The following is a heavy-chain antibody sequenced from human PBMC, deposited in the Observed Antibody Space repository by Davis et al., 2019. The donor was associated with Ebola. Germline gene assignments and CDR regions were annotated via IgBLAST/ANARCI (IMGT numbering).Heavy chain of an antibody. V-gene: IGHV3-21*01. CDR1: GFTFSSYS. D-gene: IGHD2-2*01. CDR3: ARDEKGPIVLVPAAIGY. Sequence: PGGSLRLSCAASGFTFSSYSMNWVRQAPGKGLEWVSSISSSSSYIYYADSVKGRFTISRDNAKNSLYLQMNSLRAEDTAVYYCARDEKGPIVLVPAAIGYWGQGTLVTVSS. CDR2: ISSSSSYI. J-gene: IGHJ4*02.